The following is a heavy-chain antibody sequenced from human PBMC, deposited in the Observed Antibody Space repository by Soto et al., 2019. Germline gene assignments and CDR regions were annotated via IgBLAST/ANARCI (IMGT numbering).Heavy chain of an antibody. CDR1: VGSISSYY. J-gene: IGHJ4*02. D-gene: IGHD6-19*01. Sequence: QVQLQESGPGLVKPSETLSLTCTVSVGSISSYYWSWIRQPPGKGLEWIGYIYYSGSTNYNPSLKSRVTISVDTSKNQFSLKLSSVTAADTAVYYCARAGDSSGWEVEYYFDYWGQGTLVTVSS. V-gene: IGHV4-59*01. CDR3: ARAGDSSGWEVEYYFDY. CDR2: IYYSGST.